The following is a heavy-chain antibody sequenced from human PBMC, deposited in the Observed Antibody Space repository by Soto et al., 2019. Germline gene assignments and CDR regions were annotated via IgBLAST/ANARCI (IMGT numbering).Heavy chain of an antibody. V-gene: IGHV3-48*02. Sequence: EVQLVESGGGLVQPGGSLRLSCAASGFTFSSYSMNWVRQAPGKGLEWVSYISSSSSTIYYADSVKGRFTISRDNAKNSLYLQMNSLRDEDTAVYYCARDYYDSSGYYHVIGRFDYWGQGTLVTVSS. CDR1: GFTFSSYS. J-gene: IGHJ4*02. CDR2: ISSSSSTI. D-gene: IGHD3-22*01. CDR3: ARDYYDSSGYYHVIGRFDY.